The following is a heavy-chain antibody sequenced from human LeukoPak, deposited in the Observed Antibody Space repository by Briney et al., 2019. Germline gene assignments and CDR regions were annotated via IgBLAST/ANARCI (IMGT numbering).Heavy chain of an antibody. D-gene: IGHD4-17*01. Sequence: GGSLRLSCAASGFTFSSYWMHWVRQAPGKGLVWVSRVNSDGSSTSYADSVKGRFTISRDNAKNTLYLQMNSLRAEDTAVYYCARLYTVTTVFGYWGQGTLVTVSS. CDR2: VNSDGSST. CDR1: GFTFSSYW. V-gene: IGHV3-74*01. CDR3: ARLYTVTTVFGY. J-gene: IGHJ4*02.